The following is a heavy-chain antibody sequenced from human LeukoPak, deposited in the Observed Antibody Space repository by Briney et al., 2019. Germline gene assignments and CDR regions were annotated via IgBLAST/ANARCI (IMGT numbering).Heavy chain of an antibody. V-gene: IGHV4-59*08. J-gene: IGHJ4*02. CDR1: GGSISSYY. CDR3: ARHARVATPWYYFDY. D-gene: IGHD5-12*01. Sequence: TSETLSLTCTVSGGSISSYYWSWIRQPPGKGLEWIGYIYYSGSTNYNPSLKSRVTISVDTSKNQFSLKLSSVTAADTAVYYCARHARVATPWYYFDYWGQGTLVTVSS. CDR2: IYYSGST.